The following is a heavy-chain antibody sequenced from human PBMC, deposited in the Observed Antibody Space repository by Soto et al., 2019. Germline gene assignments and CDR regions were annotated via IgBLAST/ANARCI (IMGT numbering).Heavy chain of an antibody. CDR1: GFIFSNFD. J-gene: IGHJ5*02. CDR3: VRGLPGGFDP. D-gene: IGHD3-10*01. V-gene: IGHV3-13*01. Sequence: GGSLRLSCGASGFIFSNFDMHWVRQTTEKGLECVSGSGFAGETNYSGSVKGRFTISRENAKNSLFLQMNSLRVGDTAVYYCVRGLPGGFDPWGQGTLVTVSS. CDR2: SGFAGET.